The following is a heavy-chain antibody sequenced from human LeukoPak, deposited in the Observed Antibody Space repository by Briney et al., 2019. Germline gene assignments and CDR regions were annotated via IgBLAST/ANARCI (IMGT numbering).Heavy chain of an antibody. CDR3: ARHTPPSYYYDSSGYHY. J-gene: IGHJ4*02. Sequence: SETLSLTCAVYGGSFSGYYWGWIRQPPGKGLEWIGEINHSGSTNYNPSLKSRVTISVDTSKNQFSLKLSSVTAADTAVYYCARHTPPSYYYDSSGYHYWGQGTLVTVSS. V-gene: IGHV4-34*01. D-gene: IGHD3-22*01. CDR1: GGSFSGYY. CDR2: INHSGST.